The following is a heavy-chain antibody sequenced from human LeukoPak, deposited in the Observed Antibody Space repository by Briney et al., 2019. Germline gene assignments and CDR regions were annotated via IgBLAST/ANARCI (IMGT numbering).Heavy chain of an antibody. CDR1: GGTFSSYA. Sequence: SVKFSCKASGGTFSSYAISWVRQAPGQGLEWMGGIIPIFGTANYAQKFQGRVTITADESTSTAYMELSSLRSEDTAVYYCARVRLMYYYDSSGYYWSYWGQGTLVTVSS. CDR2: IIPIFGTA. V-gene: IGHV1-69*13. J-gene: IGHJ4*02. D-gene: IGHD3-22*01. CDR3: ARVRLMYYYDSSGYYWSY.